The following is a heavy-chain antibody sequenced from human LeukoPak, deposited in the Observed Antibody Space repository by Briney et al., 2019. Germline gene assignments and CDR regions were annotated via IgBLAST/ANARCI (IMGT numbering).Heavy chain of an antibody. V-gene: IGHV4-30-4*08. CDR3: ARIDYADYVLGGMDV. D-gene: IGHD4-17*01. CDR2: IFYSGSA. Sequence: WVRQAPGKGLEWIGYIFYSGSAYYNPSLKSRVTISVDTSKNQFSLKLTSVTAADTAVYYCARIDYADYVLGGMDVWGKGTTVTVSS. J-gene: IGHJ6*04.